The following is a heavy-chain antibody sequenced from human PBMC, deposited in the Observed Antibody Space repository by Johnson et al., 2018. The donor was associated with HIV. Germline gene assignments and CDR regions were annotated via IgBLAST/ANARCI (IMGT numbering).Heavy chain of an antibody. CDR3: AKVLWEGDAFDM. CDR1: GFTFSSYG. CDR2: ISYDGSNK. J-gene: IGHJ3*02. V-gene: IGHV3-30*18. Sequence: QMQLVESGGGVVQPGRSLRLSCAASGFTFSSYGMHWVRQAPGKGLEWVAVISYDGSNKYYADSVKGRFTISRDNSKNTLYLQMNSLRAEDTAVYYCAKVLWEGDAFDMLGQGTMVTVSS. D-gene: IGHD2-2*01.